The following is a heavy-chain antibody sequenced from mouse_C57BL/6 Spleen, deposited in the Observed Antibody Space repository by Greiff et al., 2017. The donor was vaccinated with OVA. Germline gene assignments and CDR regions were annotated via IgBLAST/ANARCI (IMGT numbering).Heavy chain of an antibody. V-gene: IGHV5-17*01. Sequence: EVKVVESGGGLVKPGGSLKLSCAASGFTFSDYGMHWVRQAPEKGLEWVAYISSGSSTIYYADTVKGRFTISRDNAKNTLFLQMTSLRSEDTAMYYCAKVATDYAMDYWGQGTSVTVSS. CDR2: ISSGSSTI. J-gene: IGHJ4*01. D-gene: IGHD1-1*01. CDR3: AKVATDYAMDY. CDR1: GFTFSDYG.